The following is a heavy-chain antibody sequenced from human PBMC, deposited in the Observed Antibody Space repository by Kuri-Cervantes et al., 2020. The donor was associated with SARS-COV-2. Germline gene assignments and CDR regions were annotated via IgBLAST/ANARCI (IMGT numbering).Heavy chain of an antibody. CDR1: GFTFSSYS. D-gene: IGHD2-21*01. CDR2: ISSSSSTI. Sequence: GESLKISCAASGFTFSSYSMNWVRQAPGKGLERVSYISSSSSTIYYADSVKGRFTISRDNAKNSLYLQMNSLRAEDTAVYYCARDGWTYCGGDCYYDGYFDYWGQGTLVTVSS. V-gene: IGHV3-48*01. CDR3: ARDGWTYCGGDCYYDGYFDY. J-gene: IGHJ4*02.